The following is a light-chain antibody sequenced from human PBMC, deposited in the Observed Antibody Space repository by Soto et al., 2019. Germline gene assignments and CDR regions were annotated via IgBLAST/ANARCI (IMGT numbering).Light chain of an antibody. CDR2: VGS. J-gene: IGKJ1*01. CDR1: QSLLRDGYNY. Sequence: DIVMTQSPLSLPVTPGEPASISCRSSQSLLRDGYNYLDWYLQKPGQSPQLLIYVGSNRASGVPDRFSGSVSGTDFTLEISRVEADDVGVYYCMQARHTPRTFGPGTKVEIK. V-gene: IGKV2-28*01. CDR3: MQARHTPRT.